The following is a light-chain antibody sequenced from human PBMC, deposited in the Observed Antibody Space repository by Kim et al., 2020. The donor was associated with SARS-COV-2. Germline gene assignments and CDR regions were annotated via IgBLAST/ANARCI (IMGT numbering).Light chain of an antibody. V-gene: IGKV3-15*01. Sequence: EIVMTQSPGTLSVSPGERATLSCRASQSIRSNLLWFQQKPGQAPRLLMYGASTRATGIPARFSGSGSGTEFTLTISSLQSEDFAIYYCQQWNDWPRTFGQGTKVDIK. CDR1: QSIRSN. CDR3: QQWNDWPRT. J-gene: IGKJ1*01. CDR2: GAS.